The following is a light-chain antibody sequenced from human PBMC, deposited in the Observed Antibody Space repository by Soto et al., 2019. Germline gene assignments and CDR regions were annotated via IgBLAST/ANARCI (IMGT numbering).Light chain of an antibody. V-gene: IGLV1-44*01. CDR2: SNS. Sequence: QSVLTQPPSASGTPGQRVTISCSGSTSNIGTNTVNWYQHLPGTAPKLLIYSNSQRPSGVPDRFSGSKSGTSASLASSGLQSEDEADYYCAAWDDSLNGVVFGGGTKLTVL. CDR3: AAWDDSLNGVV. J-gene: IGLJ2*01. CDR1: TSNIGTNT.